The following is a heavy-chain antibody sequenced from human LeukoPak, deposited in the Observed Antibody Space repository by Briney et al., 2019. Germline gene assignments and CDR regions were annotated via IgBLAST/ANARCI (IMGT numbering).Heavy chain of an antibody. CDR2: IYYRGTT. CDR1: GASVSSGSHY. D-gene: IGHD6-19*01. J-gene: IGHJ5*02. V-gene: IGHV4-61*01. CDR3: ARSFYSSGWYTPLRWFDT. Sequence: SETLSLTCTVSGASVSSGSHYWNWIRQSPGRGLEWIGHIYYRGTTNYAPSLKSRVTISVDTSMNQFSLRLSSVTAADTAVYFCARSFYSSGWYTPLRWFDTWGQGTLVTVSS.